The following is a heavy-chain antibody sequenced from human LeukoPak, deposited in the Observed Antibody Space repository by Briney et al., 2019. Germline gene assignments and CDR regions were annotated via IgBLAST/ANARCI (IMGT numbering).Heavy chain of an antibody. D-gene: IGHD3-22*01. CDR2: YYNSGNSGST. CDR1: GGSTSSNS. Sequence: SETLSLTCSVSGGSTSSNSWSWMRQPPGKGLEWIGTYYNSGNSGSTNYNPSLKSRATISVDTSKNQFSLKLSSVTAADTAVYYCVGAKQWLSFDIWGQGTMVTVSS. J-gene: IGHJ3*02. CDR3: VGAKQWLSFDI. V-gene: IGHV4-59*08.